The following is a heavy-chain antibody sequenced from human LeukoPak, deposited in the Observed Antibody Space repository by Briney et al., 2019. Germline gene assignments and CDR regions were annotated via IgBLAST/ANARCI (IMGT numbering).Heavy chain of an antibody. D-gene: IGHD3-10*01. J-gene: IGHJ3*02. CDR2: INHSGSS. V-gene: IGHV4-34*01. CDR3: ARDSQRITMVRGVKNDAFDI. Sequence: PSETLSLTCTVSGGSISSYYWSWIRQPPGKGLEYIGEINHSGSSNYNPSLKSRVTMSVDRSKNQFSLNLNSVTAADTAVYYCARDSQRITMVRGVKNDAFDIWGQGTMVTVSS. CDR1: GGSISSYY.